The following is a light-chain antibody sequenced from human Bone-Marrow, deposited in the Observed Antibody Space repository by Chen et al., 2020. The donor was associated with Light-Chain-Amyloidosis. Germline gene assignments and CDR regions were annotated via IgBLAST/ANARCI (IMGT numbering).Light chain of an antibody. V-gene: IGLV3-21*02. CDR3: QVWDRSSDRPV. CDR1: NSGSTS. CDR2: DDS. Sequence: SYVLTQPSSVSVAPGQTATIACGGNNSGSTSVHWYQQTPAQAPLLVVYDDSDRPSGIPERLSGSNSGNTATLTSSRVEAGDEADYYCQVWDRSSDRPVFGGGTKLTVL. J-gene: IGLJ3*02.